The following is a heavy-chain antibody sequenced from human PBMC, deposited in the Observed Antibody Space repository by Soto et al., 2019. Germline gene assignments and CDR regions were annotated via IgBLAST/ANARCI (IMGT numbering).Heavy chain of an antibody. CDR3: ARGGLLGFGDSHPWSDP. D-gene: IGHD2-15*01. J-gene: IGHJ5*02. Sequence: SVKVSCKASGGTFSSYAISWVRQAPGQGLEWMGGIIPIFGTANYAQKFQGRVTITADESTSTAYMELSSLRSEDTAVYYCARGGLLGFGDSHPWSDPWGQGTLVTVSS. CDR2: IIPIFGTA. CDR1: GGTFSSYA. V-gene: IGHV1-69*13.